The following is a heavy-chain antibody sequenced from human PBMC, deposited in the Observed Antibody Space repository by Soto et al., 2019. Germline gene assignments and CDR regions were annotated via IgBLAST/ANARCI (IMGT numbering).Heavy chain of an antibody. CDR1: GYKFTGYW. J-gene: IGHJ4*02. CDR3: ARQSCFGDACYSYLTFDY. Sequence: XESLKISCKGTGYKFTGYWIGWVRQRAGQGLEWIGIIYPGDSDTRYSPSFQGQVTISVDKSIDTAYLQWSSLKASDTAMYFCARQSCFGDACYSYLTFDYWGLGNQVTVSS. CDR2: IYPGDSDT. V-gene: IGHV5-51*01. D-gene: IGHD2-21*02.